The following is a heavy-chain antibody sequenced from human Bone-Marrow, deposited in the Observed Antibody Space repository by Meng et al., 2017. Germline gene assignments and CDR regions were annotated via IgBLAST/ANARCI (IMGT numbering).Heavy chain of an antibody. CDR3: ARGLYYYGSGSYYRGCWFDP. Sequence: GSLRLSCAVYGGSFSGYYWSWIRQPPGKGLEWIGEINHSGSTNYNTSLKSRVTISVDTSKNQFSRKLSSGTAADTAVYYCARGLYYYGSGSYYRGCWFDPWGQGTLVTVSS. D-gene: IGHD3-10*01. CDR2: INHSGST. J-gene: IGHJ5*02. V-gene: IGHV4-34*01. CDR1: GGSFSGYY.